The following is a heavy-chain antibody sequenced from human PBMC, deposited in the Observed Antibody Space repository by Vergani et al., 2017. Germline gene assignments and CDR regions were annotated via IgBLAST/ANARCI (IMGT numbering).Heavy chain of an antibody. CDR2: ISGSGGST. J-gene: IGHJ5*02. CDR3: AKDRGIAAAAPDWFDP. D-gene: IGHD6-13*01. CDR1: GFTFSSYA. V-gene: IGHV3-23*01. Sequence: EVQLLESGGGLVQPGGSLRLSCAASGFTFSSYAMSWVRQAPGKGLEWVSAISGSGGSTYYAASVKGRFTISRDHSKNTQYLKMNSLRAEDTAVYYCAKDRGIAAAAPDWFDPWGQGTLVTVSS.